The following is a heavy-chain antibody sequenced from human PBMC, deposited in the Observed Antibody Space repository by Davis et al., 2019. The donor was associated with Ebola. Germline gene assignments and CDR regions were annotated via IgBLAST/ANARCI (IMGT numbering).Heavy chain of an antibody. V-gene: IGHV6-1*01. CDR3: ARGRLGWEPYYFDY. D-gene: IGHD1-26*01. Sequence: SETLSLTCAIPGDSVSSNSAAWNWIRQSPSRGLEWPGRTYYRSKWYNDYAVSVKSRITINPDTSKNQFSLQLNSVTPEDTAVYYCARGRLGWEPYYFDYLGQGTLVTVSS. CDR1: GDSVSSNSAA. CDR2: TYYRSKWYN. J-gene: IGHJ4*02.